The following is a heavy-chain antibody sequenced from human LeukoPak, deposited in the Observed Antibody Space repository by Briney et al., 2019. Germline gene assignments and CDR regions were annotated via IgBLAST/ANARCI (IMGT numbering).Heavy chain of an antibody. CDR2: ISGSGGST. J-gene: IGHJ4*02. CDR3: AKDGAYYDSRLFDY. V-gene: IGHV3-23*01. Sequence: GGSLRLSCAASGFTFSSYAMSWVRQAPGKGLEWVSAISGSGGSTYYADSVKGRFTISRDNSKNTLYLQMNSLRAEGTAVYYCAKDGAYYDSRLFDYWGQGTLVTVPS. CDR1: GFTFSSYA. D-gene: IGHD3-22*01.